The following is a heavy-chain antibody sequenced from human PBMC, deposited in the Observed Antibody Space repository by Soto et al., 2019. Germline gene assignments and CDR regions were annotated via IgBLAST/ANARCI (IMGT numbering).Heavy chain of an antibody. V-gene: IGHV3-23*01. D-gene: IGHD4-17*01. CDR1: GFTFSSYG. Sequence: EVQLLESGGGLEQPGGSLRLSCEASGFTFSSYGMSWVRQAPGKGLEWVSGISGSGGSTYYADYVKGRFTISRDNSKNTVYLQMNSLRAEDTALYYCASIKGGMNAVTKGDYWGQGTLVTVS. CDR3: ASIKGGMNAVTKGDY. J-gene: IGHJ4*02. CDR2: ISGSGGST.